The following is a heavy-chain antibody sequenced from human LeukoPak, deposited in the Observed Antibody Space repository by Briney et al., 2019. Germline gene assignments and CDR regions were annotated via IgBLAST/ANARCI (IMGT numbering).Heavy chain of an antibody. J-gene: IGHJ3*02. CDR1: GYTFTGYY. CDR3: ARDFWSGYYEIDAFDI. Sequence: GASVKVSCKASGYTFTGYYMHWVRQAPGQGLEWMGWINPNSGGTNYAQKFQGRVTMTRDTSISTAYMELSRLRSDDTAVYYCARDFWSGYYEIDAFDIWGQGTMVTVSS. CDR2: INPNSGGT. D-gene: IGHD3-3*01. V-gene: IGHV1-2*02.